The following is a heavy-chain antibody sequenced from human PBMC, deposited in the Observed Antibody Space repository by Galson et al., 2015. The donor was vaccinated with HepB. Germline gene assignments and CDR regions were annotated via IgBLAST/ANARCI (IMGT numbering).Heavy chain of an antibody. CDR2: ISSSSNYI. J-gene: IGHJ4*02. Sequence: SLRLSCAASGFTFSSYSMNWVRQAPGKGLEWVSSISSSSNYIYYADSLKGRFTISRDNAKNSLYLQMNSLRAEDTAVYYCVTSSTQLNYRFDYWGQGTLVTVAS. D-gene: IGHD5-24*01. CDR1: GFTFSSYS. CDR3: VTSSTQLNYRFDY. V-gene: IGHV3-21*01.